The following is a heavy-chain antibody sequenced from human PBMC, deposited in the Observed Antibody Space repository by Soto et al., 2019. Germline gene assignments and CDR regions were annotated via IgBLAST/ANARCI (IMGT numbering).Heavy chain of an antibody. CDR2: IKQDGSEK. CDR1: GFTFSSYW. D-gene: IGHD2-2*01. CDR3: ARIAPRRVPAASLYFDY. Sequence: ESGGGLVPPGGSLRLSCAASGFTFSSYWMSWVRQAPGKGLEWVANIKQDGSEKYYVDSVKGRFTISRDNAKNSLYLQMNSLRAEDTAVYYCARIAPRRVPAASLYFDYWGQGTLVTVSS. J-gene: IGHJ4*02. V-gene: IGHV3-7*01.